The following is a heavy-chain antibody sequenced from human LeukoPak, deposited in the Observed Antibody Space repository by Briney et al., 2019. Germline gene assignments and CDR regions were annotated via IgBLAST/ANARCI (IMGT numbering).Heavy chain of an antibody. J-gene: IGHJ4*02. D-gene: IGHD5-18*01. Sequence: GESLKISCKGSGYSFTTYWIGGVRQMPGKGLEWMGIIYPGDSDTRYSPSFQGQVTISADKSSSTAYLTWSSLKASDTAMYYCARGGGYTYGQVYFDYWVQGTLVTVSS. CDR1: GYSFTTYW. CDR3: ARGGGYTYGQVYFDY. V-gene: IGHV5-51*01. CDR2: IYPGDSDT.